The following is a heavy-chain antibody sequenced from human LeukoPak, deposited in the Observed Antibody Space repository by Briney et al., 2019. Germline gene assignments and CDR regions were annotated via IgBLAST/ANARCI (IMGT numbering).Heavy chain of an antibody. V-gene: IGHV7-4-1*02. CDR3: ARDFEVYSSGWLEYYYYMDV. CDR1: GYTFTSYA. Sequence: ASVKVSCKASGYTFTSYAMNWVRQAPGQGLEWMGWINTNTGNPTYAQGFTGRFVFSLDTSVSTAYLQISSLKAEDTAVYYCARDFEVYSSGWLEYYYYMDVWGKGTTVTVSS. D-gene: IGHD6-19*01. J-gene: IGHJ6*03. CDR2: INTNTGNP.